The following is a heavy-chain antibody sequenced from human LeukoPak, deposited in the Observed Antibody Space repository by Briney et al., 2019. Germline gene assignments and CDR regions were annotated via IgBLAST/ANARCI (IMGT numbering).Heavy chain of an antibody. CDR1: GFTFSRYA. CDR2: VNSDGSGT. J-gene: IGHJ4*02. CDR3: VCLGLGGLSLD. D-gene: IGHD3-16*01. Sequence: GRSLRLSCAASGFTFSRYAMHWVRQAPGKGLVWVSHVNSDGSGTDYADSVKGRFTISRDNAKNTLYLQMNSLRVEDTAVYYCVCLGLGGLSLDWGQGTLVTVSS. V-gene: IGHV3-74*01.